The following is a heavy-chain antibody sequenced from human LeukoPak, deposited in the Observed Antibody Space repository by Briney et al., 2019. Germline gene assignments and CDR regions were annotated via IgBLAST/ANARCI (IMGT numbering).Heavy chain of an antibody. CDR1: GYTFTVYY. D-gene: IGHD4-17*01. CDR2: INPNSGGT. CDR3: ARGATVTTLLPN. V-gene: IGHV1-2*06. J-gene: IGHJ4*02. Sequence: ASVKVSCKASGYTFTVYYMHWVRQAPGQGLEWMGRINPNSGGTNYAQKFQGRVTMTRDTSISTAYMELSRLRSDDTAVYYCARGATVTTLLPNWGQGTLVTVSS.